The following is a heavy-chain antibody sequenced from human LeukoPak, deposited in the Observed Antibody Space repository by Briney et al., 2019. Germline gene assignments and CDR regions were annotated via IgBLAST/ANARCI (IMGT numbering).Heavy chain of an antibody. V-gene: IGHV4-34*01. D-gene: IGHD3-10*01. Sequence: SETLSLTCAVYGGSFSGYYWSWIRQPPGKGLEWIGEINHSGSTNYNPSLKGRFTISVDTSKNQFSLKLSSVTAADTAVYYCARLWFGELQWFDPWGQGTLVTVSS. J-gene: IGHJ5*02. CDR1: GGSFSGYY. CDR2: INHSGST. CDR3: ARLWFGELQWFDP.